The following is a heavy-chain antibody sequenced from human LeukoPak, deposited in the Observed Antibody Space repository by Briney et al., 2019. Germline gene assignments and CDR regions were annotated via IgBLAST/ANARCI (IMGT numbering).Heavy chain of an antibody. CDR1: GFTFSSYG. CDR3: ARGRPSPCSGGSCSVKYFQH. CDR2: IWYDGSNK. D-gene: IGHD2-15*01. V-gene: IGHV3-33*01. Sequence: GRSLRLSCAASGFTFSSYGMHWVRQAPGKGLEWVAVIWYDGSNKYYADSVKGRFTISRDNSKNTLYLQMNSLRAEDTAVYYWARGRPSPCSGGSCSVKYFQHWGQGTLVTVSS. J-gene: IGHJ1*01.